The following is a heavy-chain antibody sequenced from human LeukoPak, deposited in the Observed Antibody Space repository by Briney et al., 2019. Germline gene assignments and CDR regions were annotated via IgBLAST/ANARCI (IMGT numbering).Heavy chain of an antibody. Sequence: PSETLSLTCTVSGGSISSYYWSWIRQPPGKGLEWIGYIYYSGSTNYNPSLKSRVTISVDTSKNQFSLKLSSVTAADTAVYYCARDPGWEWFDPWGQGTLVTVSS. CDR2: IYYSGST. D-gene: IGHD1-26*01. V-gene: IGHV4-59*12. CDR1: GGSISSYY. J-gene: IGHJ5*02. CDR3: ARDPGWEWFDP.